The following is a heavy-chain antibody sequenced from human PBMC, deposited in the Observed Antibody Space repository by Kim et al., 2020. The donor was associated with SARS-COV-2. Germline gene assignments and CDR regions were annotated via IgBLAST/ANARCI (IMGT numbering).Heavy chain of an antibody. D-gene: IGHD6-13*01. CDR1: GGSISSSSYY. CDR3: ARRGIAAAGDYFDY. Sequence: SETLSLTCTVSGGSISSSSYYWGWIRQPPGKGLEWIGSIYYSGSTYYNPSLKSRVTISVDTSKNQFSLKLSSVTAADTAVYYCARRGIAAAGDYFDYWGQGTLVTVSS. J-gene: IGHJ4*02. V-gene: IGHV4-39*01. CDR2: IYYSGST.